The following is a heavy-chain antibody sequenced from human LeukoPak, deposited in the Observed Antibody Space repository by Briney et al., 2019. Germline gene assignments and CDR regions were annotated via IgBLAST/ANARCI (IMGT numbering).Heavy chain of an antibody. CDR2: IYYSGST. V-gene: IGHV4-59*01. CDR1: GGSFSGYY. D-gene: IGHD5-12*01. J-gene: IGHJ4*02. CDR3: ARDISGYDYFDY. Sequence: SETLSLTCAVYGGSFSGYYWSWIRQPPGKGLEWIGYIYYSGSTNYNPSLKSRVTISVDTSKNQFSLKLSSVTAADTAVYYCARDISGYDYFDYWGQGTLVTVSS.